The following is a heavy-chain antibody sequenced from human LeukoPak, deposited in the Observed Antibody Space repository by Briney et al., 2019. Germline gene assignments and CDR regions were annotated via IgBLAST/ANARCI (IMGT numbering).Heavy chain of an antibody. J-gene: IGHJ4*02. CDR3: ARGWELLTIDY. V-gene: IGHV4-61*02. CDR2: IYTSGST. CDR1: GGSISSGSYY. D-gene: IGHD1-26*01. Sequence: PSETLSLTCTVSGGSISSGSYYWSWIRQPAGKGLEWIGRIYTSGSTNYNPSLKSRVTISVDTSKNQFSLKLSSVTAADTAVYYCARGWELLTIDYWGQGTLVTVSS.